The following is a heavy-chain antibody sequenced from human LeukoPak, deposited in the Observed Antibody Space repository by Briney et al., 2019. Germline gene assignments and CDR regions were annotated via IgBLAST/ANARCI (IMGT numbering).Heavy chain of an antibody. J-gene: IGHJ4*02. CDR2: ISYDGSNK. CDR3: ARRYSSSWYAPVDY. V-gene: IGHV3-30-3*01. CDR1: GFTFSTYT. D-gene: IGHD6-19*01. Sequence: GGSLRLSCAASGFTFSTYTMHWVRQAPGKGLEWVAVISYDGSNKYYAESVKGRFTISRDNSKNTLYLEMNSLRVEDTAVYYCARRYSSSWYAPVDYWGQGTLVTVSS.